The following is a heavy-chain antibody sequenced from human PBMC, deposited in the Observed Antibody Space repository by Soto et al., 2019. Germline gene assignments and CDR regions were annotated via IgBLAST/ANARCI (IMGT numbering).Heavy chain of an antibody. J-gene: IGHJ6*02. CDR1: GFTFRNYA. V-gene: IGHV3-30-3*01. D-gene: IGHD3-16*01. Sequence: QVQLVESGGGVVQPGRSLTLSCAASGFTFRNYAMHWVRQAPGKGLEWVATISYDGDNKYYTDSVNGPFTISRDNSKYTLYLQMNSLRPEDTAVYYCAIPWGQLSTYYYGMDTWGQGTTVTVSS. CDR2: ISYDGDNK. CDR3: AIPWGQLSTYYYGMDT.